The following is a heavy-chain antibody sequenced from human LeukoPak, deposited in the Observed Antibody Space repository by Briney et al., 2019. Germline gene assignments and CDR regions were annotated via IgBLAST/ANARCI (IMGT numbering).Heavy chain of an antibody. Sequence: PGGSLRLSCAASGSTFSSYGMSWVRQAPGKGLEWVAVISYDGSNKYYADSVKGRFTISRDNSKNTLYLQMNSLRAEDTAVYYCAKDQRYCSGGSCFDAFDIWGQGTMVTVSS. D-gene: IGHD2-15*01. CDR3: AKDQRYCSGGSCFDAFDI. J-gene: IGHJ3*02. CDR2: ISYDGSNK. V-gene: IGHV3-30*18. CDR1: GSTFSSYG.